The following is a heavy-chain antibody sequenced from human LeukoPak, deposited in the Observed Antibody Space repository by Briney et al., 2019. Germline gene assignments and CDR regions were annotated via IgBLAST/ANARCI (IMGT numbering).Heavy chain of an antibody. V-gene: IGHV3-48*01. CDR1: GFTFSSYA. CDR2: ISSSSSTI. J-gene: IGHJ4*02. Sequence: GGSLRLSCAASGFTFSSYAMHWVRQAPGKGLEWVSYISSSSSTIYYADSVRGRFTISRDNAKNSLYLQMNSLRAEDTAVYYCARRGSYGGWGQGTLVTVSS. D-gene: IGHD1-26*01. CDR3: ARRGSYGG.